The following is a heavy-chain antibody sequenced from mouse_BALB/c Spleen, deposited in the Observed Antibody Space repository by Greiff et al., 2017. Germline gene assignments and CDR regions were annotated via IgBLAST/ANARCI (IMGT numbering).Heavy chain of an antibody. D-gene: IGHD3-1*01. CDR1: GFTFSSFG. J-gene: IGHJ4*01. V-gene: IGHV5-17*02. CDR3: ARAGLRPSYAMDY. Sequence: VQLQQSGGGLVQPGGSRKLSCAASGFTFSSFGMHWVRQAPEKGLEWVAYISSGSSTIYYADTVKGRFTISRDNPKNTLFLQMTSLRSEDTAMYYCARAGLRPSYAMDYWGQGTSVTVSS. CDR2: ISSGSSTI.